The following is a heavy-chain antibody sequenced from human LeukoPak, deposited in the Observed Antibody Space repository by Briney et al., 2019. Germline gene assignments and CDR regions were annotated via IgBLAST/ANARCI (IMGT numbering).Heavy chain of an antibody. J-gene: IGHJ6*03. Sequence: SVKVSCKASGYTFTGYYMHWVRQAPGQGLEWMGRIIPIFGTANYAQKFQGRVTITTDESTSTAYMELSSLRSEDTAVYYCARDEGPDYHYYMDVWGKGTTVTVSS. CDR1: GYTFTGYY. CDR3: ARDEGPDYHYYMDV. V-gene: IGHV1-69*05. CDR2: IIPIFGTA.